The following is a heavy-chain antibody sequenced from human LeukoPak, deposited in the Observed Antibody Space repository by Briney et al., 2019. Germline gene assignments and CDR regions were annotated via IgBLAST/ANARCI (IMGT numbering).Heavy chain of an antibody. Sequence: GGSLRLSCAAAGFTFSNNWMTWVRQAPGKGLEWVANIKEDGSETYYVDSVRGRFIVSRDNAKNSLYLQMSRLRAADTASYYCARVVPCSSSSCNSLHYYMDVWGKGTTVTVSS. V-gene: IGHV3-7*01. CDR2: IKEDGSET. J-gene: IGHJ6*03. D-gene: IGHD2-15*01. CDR1: GFTFSNNW. CDR3: ARVVPCSSSSCNSLHYYMDV.